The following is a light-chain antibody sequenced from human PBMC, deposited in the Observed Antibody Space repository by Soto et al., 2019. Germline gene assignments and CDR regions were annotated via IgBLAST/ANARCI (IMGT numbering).Light chain of an antibody. CDR2: LNSDGSH. CDR1: SGHSSYA. V-gene: IGLV4-69*01. J-gene: IGLJ3*02. CDR3: QTWGTGPRV. Sequence: QLVLTQSPSASASLGASVKLTCTLSSGHSSYAIAWHQQQPEKGPRYLMKLNSDGSHTKGDGIPDRFSGSSSGAERYLTISSLQSEDEDDYYCQTWGTGPRVFGGGTKLTVL.